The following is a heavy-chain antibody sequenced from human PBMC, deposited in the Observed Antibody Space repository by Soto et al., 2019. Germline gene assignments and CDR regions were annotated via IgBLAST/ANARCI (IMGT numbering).Heavy chain of an antibody. D-gene: IGHD2-2*01. CDR2: IDKSGGDT. V-gene: IGHV3-23*05. CDR3: AKDTYSRSWYF. Sequence: EVQLLESGGDLVQPGGSLRLSCAASGFTFTNYLMTWVRQAPGKGLEWVSSIDKSGGDTYYADSVKGRFTISRDNSKNTLYLQMNGLRAEHTALYYCAKDTYSRSWYFWGQGTLVTVSS. CDR1: GFTFTNYL. J-gene: IGHJ4*02.